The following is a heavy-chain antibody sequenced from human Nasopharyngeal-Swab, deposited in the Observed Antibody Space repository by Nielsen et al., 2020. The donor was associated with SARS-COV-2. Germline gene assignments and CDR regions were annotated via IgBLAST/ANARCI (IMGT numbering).Heavy chain of an antibody. J-gene: IGHJ5*02. CDR1: GYSFRTYG. CDR2: IKQGGGER. D-gene: IGHD1-1*01. V-gene: IGHV3-7*01. Sequence: GESLKISCVASGYSFRTYGMSWVRQAPGKGLEWLATIKQGGGERSYVDSVKGRLTISSDNAKNSVYLQINSLRAEDTAVYYCAREANDDNNYRRGTEWFDPWGQGTLVTVSS. CDR3: AREANDDNNYRRGTEWFDP.